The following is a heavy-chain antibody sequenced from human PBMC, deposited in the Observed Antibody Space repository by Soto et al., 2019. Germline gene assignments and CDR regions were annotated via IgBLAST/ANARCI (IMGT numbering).Heavy chain of an antibody. CDR3: ARSRLGSGSYFDY. V-gene: IGHV4-59*01. D-gene: IGHD1-26*01. Sequence: PSETLSLTCTVSGGSISSYYWSWIRQPPGKGLEWIGYIYNSGSTNYNPSLKSRVTISVDTSKNQFSLKLSSVTAADTAVYYCARSRLGSGSYFDYWGQGTLVTVS. J-gene: IGHJ4*02. CDR2: IYNSGST. CDR1: GGSISSYY.